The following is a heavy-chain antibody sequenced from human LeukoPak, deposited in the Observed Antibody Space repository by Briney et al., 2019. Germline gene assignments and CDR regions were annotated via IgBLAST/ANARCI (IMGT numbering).Heavy chain of an antibody. CDR2: IRYDGSNK. Sequence: GGSLRLSCAASGSTFSSYGMHWVRQAPGKGLEWVAFIRYDGSNKYYADSVKGRFTISRDNSKNTLYLQMNSLRAEDTAMYYCAKDGDLGYCSSTSCYLFDYWGQGTLVTVSS. CDR3: AKDGDLGYCSSTSCYLFDY. CDR1: GSTFSSYG. J-gene: IGHJ4*02. V-gene: IGHV3-30*02. D-gene: IGHD2-2*01.